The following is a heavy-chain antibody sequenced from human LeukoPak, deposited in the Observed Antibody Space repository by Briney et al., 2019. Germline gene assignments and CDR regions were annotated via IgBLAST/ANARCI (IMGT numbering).Heavy chain of an antibody. CDR3: ARDPSAAGTSIFDY. V-gene: IGHV4-39*07. CDR2: IYYSGST. CDR1: GGSISSSSYC. Sequence: SETLSLTCTVSGGSISSSSYCWGWIRQPPGKGLEWIGSIYYSGSTYYNPSLKSRVTISVDTSKNQFSLKLSSVTAADTAVYYCARDPSAAGTSIFDYWGQGTLVTVSS. D-gene: IGHD6-13*01. J-gene: IGHJ4*02.